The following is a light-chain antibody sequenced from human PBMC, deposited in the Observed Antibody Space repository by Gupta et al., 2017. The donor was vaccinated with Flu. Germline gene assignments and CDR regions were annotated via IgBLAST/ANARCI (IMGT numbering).Light chain of an antibody. CDR3: AAWDDSLSGPGV. CDR1: SSNIGSNY. V-gene: IGLV1-47*01. CDR2: RNN. J-gene: IGLJ3*02. Sequence: QSVLTQPPSASGTPGQTVTISCSGSSSNIGSNYVYWYQQLPGTAPKLLIYRNNQRPLGVPDRFSGSKSGTSASLAISGLLSEGDADYYCAAWDDSLSGPGVFGGGTKLTVL.